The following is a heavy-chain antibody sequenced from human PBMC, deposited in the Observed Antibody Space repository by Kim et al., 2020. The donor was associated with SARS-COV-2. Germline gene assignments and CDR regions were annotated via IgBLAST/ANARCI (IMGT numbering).Heavy chain of an antibody. V-gene: IGHV4-34*01. CDR2: IYHSGTT. CDR1: GGSLSGYY. Sequence: SETLSLTCAVYGGSLSGYYWSWIRQPQGKGLEWIWEIYHSGTTNYNPSLKRRVTISVDTSKNQFSLKLSSVTAADTAVYYCARSLYHAPSNSWVRFDPWGQGTLVTVSS. CDR3: ARSLYHAPSNSWVRFDP. D-gene: IGHD6-13*01. J-gene: IGHJ5*02.